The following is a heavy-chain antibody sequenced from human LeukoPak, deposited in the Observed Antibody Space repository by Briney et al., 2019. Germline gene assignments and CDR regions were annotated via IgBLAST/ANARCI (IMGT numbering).Heavy chain of an antibody. CDR3: AKGTSGSYPGLDY. V-gene: IGHV3-9*03. D-gene: IGHD1-26*01. CDR2: ISWNSGSI. Sequence: PGGSLRLSCAASGFTFSSYAMHWVRQAPGKGLEWVSGISWNSGSIGYADSVKGRFTISRDNAKNSLYLQMNSLRAEDMALYYCAKGTSGSYPGLDYWGQGTLDTVSS. CDR1: GFTFSSYA. J-gene: IGHJ4*02.